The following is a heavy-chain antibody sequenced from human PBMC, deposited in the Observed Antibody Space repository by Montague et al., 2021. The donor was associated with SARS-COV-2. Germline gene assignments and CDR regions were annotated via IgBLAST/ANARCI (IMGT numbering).Heavy chain of an antibody. CDR2: IYYSGST. J-gene: IGHJ4*02. Sequence: SETLSLTCTVSGGSISSYYWSWILQPPGKGLECIGYIYYSGSTNYKPSLKSRVTISVDTSKNQFSLKLSSVTAADTAVYYCARHSFNTIFGVVIIPAYFYYWGQGTLVTVSS. V-gene: IGHV4-59*08. CDR3: ARHSFNTIFGVVIIPAYFYY. D-gene: IGHD3-3*01. CDR1: GGSISSYY.